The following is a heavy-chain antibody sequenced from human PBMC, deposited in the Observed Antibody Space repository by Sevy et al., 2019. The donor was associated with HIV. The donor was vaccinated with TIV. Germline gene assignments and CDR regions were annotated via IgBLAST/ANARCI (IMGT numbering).Heavy chain of an antibody. J-gene: IGHJ3*02. D-gene: IGHD3-3*01. CDR1: GFVFSSYA. Sequence: GGSLRLSCTASGFVFSSYAMHWVRQAPGKGLEWVAFIAYDGSNKNYADSVKGRFTLSRDNSKNTLYLQMNSPGAEDTAVYYCARPRFLEWLSSAAFDIWGQGTMVTVSS. CDR3: ARPRFLEWLSSAAFDI. V-gene: IGHV3-30*04. CDR2: IAYDGSNK.